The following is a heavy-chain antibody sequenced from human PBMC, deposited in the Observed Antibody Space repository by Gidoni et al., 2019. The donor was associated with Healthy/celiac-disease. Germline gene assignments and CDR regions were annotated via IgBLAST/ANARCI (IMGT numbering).Heavy chain of an antibody. D-gene: IGHD3-10*01. J-gene: IGHJ6*02. CDR2: IKSKTDGWTT. Sequence: EVQLVESGGGLVKPGGSLRLSCAASGFTFSNAWMSWVRQAPGKGLEWVGRIKSKTDGWTTDYAAPVKGRFTISRDDSKNTLYLQMNSLKTEDTAVYYCTATVWFGEFLNGMDVWGQGTTVTVSS. CDR1: GFTFSNAW. CDR3: TATVWFGEFLNGMDV. V-gene: IGHV3-15*01.